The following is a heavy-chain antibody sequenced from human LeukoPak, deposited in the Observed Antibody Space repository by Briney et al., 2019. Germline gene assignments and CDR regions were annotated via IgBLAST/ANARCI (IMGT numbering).Heavy chain of an antibody. D-gene: IGHD1-1*01. CDR3: ARGPKGYAP. Sequence: SETLSLTCTVPGGSISSYYWSWIRQPPGKGLEWIGYIYYSGSTNYNPSLKSRVTISVDTSKNQFSLKLSSVTAADTAVYYCARGPKGYAPWGQGTLVTVSS. V-gene: IGHV4-59*01. CDR1: GGSISSYY. J-gene: IGHJ5*02. CDR2: IYYSGST.